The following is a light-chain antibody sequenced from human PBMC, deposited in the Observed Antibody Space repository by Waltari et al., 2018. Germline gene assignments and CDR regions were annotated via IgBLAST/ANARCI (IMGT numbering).Light chain of an antibody. CDR3: QHRSNWPLN. Sequence: VLTQSPATLSLSPGEGATLSCRASQNVGNYLAWYQQKPGQAPRLLIYDTSNRATGIPARFSGSGSGTDFTLTISGPEPEDFAVYYCQHRSNWPLNFGGGTKVEIK. J-gene: IGKJ4*01. V-gene: IGKV3-11*01. CDR2: DTS. CDR1: QNVGNY.